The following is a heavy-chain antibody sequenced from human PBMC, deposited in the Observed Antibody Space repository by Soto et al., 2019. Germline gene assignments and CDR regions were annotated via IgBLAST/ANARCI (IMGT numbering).Heavy chain of an antibody. Sequence: PSETLCLTCTVSGGSISSSSYYGGWIRQPPGKGLEWIGSIYYSGSTYYNPSLKSRVTISVDTSKNQFSLKLSSVTAADTAVYYCARHPRATTVTLGPDYWGQGTLVTVSS. CDR1: GGSISSSSYY. D-gene: IGHD4-17*01. CDR2: IYYSGST. V-gene: IGHV4-39*01. J-gene: IGHJ4*02. CDR3: ARHPRATTVTLGPDY.